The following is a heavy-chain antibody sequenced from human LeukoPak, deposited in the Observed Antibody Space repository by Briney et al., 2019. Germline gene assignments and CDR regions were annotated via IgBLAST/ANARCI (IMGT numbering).Heavy chain of an antibody. CDR3: AKDGEYSYGYLKAPYYFGY. CDR1: GFTFSSYA. Sequence: GGSRRLSVAASGFTFSSYAMSGFRQAPGKGLEWVSAISGSGGSTYYADSVKGRFTISRDNSKNTLYLQMNSLRAEDTAVYYCAKDGEYSYGYLKAPYYFGYWGQGTLVTVSS. V-gene: IGHV3-23*01. J-gene: IGHJ4*02. CDR2: ISGSGGST. D-gene: IGHD5-18*01.